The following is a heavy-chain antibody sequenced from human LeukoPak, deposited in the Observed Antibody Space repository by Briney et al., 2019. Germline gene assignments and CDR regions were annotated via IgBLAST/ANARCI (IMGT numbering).Heavy chain of an antibody. J-gene: IGHJ6*02. CDR3: AKAYYDSMYYGMDV. V-gene: IGHV3-9*01. D-gene: IGHD3-22*01. CDR2: ISWNSGSI. Sequence: GRSLRLSCAASGFTFDDYAMHWVRQAPGKGLEWVSGISWNSGSIGYADSVKGRFTISRENAKNSLYLQMNRLRAEDTALYYCAKAYYDSMYYGMDVWGQGTTVTVSS. CDR1: GFTFDDYA.